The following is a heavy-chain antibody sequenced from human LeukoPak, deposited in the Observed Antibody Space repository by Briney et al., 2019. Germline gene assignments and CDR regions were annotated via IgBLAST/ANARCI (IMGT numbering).Heavy chain of an antibody. V-gene: IGHV3-23*01. D-gene: IGHD6-13*01. CDR2: ISPSGDIL. Sequence: QAGGSLRLSCAASGFTFNIHGMNWVRQAPGKGLEWVSGISPSGDILYYADSVKGQFTISRDNSKNTVYLQMNSLRAEDTAVYYCARDLMGIAYRGAFYYWGQGTLVTVSS. J-gene: IGHJ4*02. CDR1: GFTFNIHG. CDR3: ARDLMGIAYRGAFYY.